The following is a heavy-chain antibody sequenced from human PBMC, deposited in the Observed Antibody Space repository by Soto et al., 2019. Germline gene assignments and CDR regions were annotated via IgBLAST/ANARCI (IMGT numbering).Heavy chain of an antibody. CDR3: ARHFSVDHFDY. Sequence: PSETLSLTCTVSGDSITSNSYFWAWIRQPPGKGLEWIGSIYYSGSTYHNPSLKSRVTISVDRSNNQFSLKLTSVTAADTAFYYCARHFSVDHFDYWGQGALVTVPS. D-gene: IGHD3-9*01. J-gene: IGHJ4*02. CDR2: IYYSGST. CDR1: GDSITSNSYF. V-gene: IGHV4-39*01.